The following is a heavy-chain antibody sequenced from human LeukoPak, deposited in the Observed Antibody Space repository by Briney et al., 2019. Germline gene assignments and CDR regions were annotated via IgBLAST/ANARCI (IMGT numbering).Heavy chain of an antibody. CDR2: INPNSGGT. V-gene: IGHV1-2*02. J-gene: IGHJ4*02. CDR1: GYTFTGYY. CDR3: ARGPGPLWFGELPFDY. D-gene: IGHD3-10*01. Sequence: GASVKVSCKASGYTFTGYYMHWVRQAPGQGLEWMGWINPNSGGTNYAQKFQGRVTMTRDTSISTAYMELSRLRSDDTAVYYCARGPGPLWFGELPFDYWGQGTPVTVPS.